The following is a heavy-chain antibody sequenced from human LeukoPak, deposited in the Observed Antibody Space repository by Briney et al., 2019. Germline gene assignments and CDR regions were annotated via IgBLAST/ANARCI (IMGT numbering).Heavy chain of an antibody. Sequence: SETLSLTCSVSGGSISTYYWTWIRQPPGKGLEWIGYIYYSGSTNYNPSLKSRVTISLDTSKNQFSLKLSSVTAAATAVYYCARAILSGYPDSWGQGTLVIVFS. CDR3: ARAILSGYPDS. V-gene: IGHV4-59*01. D-gene: IGHD3-3*01. CDR2: IYYSGST. CDR1: GGSISTYY. J-gene: IGHJ4*02.